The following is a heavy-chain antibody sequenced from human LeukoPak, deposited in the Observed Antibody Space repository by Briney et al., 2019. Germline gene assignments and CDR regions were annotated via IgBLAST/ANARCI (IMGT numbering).Heavy chain of an antibody. D-gene: IGHD2-2*01. J-gene: IGHJ4*02. CDR3: ATLGYCSSTSCYPQTNSVDY. Sequence: SVKVSCKASGGTFSSYAISGVRQAPGQGLEWMGGIIPIFGTANYTQKFQGRVTITANKSTSTAYMKLSSLRSEDTAVYYCATLGYCSSTSCYPQTNSVDYWGQGTLVTVSS. CDR2: IIPIFGTA. V-gene: IGHV1-69*06. CDR1: GGTFSSYA.